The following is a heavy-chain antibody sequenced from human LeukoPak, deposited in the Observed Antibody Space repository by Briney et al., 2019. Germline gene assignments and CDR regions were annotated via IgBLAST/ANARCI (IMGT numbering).Heavy chain of an antibody. CDR3: ASYARDGTDMVPDY. V-gene: IGHV3-21*01. J-gene: IGHJ4*02. D-gene: IGHD5-18*01. CDR1: GFTFSSYS. CDR2: ISSSSSYI. Sequence: GGSLRLSCAASGFTFSSYSMNWVRQAPGKGLEWVSSISSSSSYIYYADSVKGRFTISRDNAKNSLYLQMNSLRAEDTAVYYCASYARDGTDMVPDYWGQGTLVTVSS.